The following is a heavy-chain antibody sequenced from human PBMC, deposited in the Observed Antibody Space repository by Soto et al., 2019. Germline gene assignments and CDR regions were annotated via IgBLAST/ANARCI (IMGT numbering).Heavy chain of an antibody. V-gene: IGHV3-30-3*01. CDR3: ARDMGYPF. CDR1: GFTFSSYA. J-gene: IGHJ4*02. CDR2: ISYDGSNK. Sequence: QVQLVESVGGVVQPGRSLRLSCAASGFTFSSYAMHWVRQAPGKGLEWVAVISYDGSNKYYADSVKSRFTISRDNSKNTLYLQMNSLRAEDTAVYYCARDMGYPFWGQGTLVTVSS. D-gene: IGHD6-13*01.